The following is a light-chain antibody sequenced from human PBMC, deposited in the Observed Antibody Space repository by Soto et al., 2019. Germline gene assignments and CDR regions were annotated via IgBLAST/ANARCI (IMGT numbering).Light chain of an antibody. CDR1: ENVSNNY. V-gene: IGKV3-20*01. CDR2: GSS. Sequence: EIVLTQSPGTLSLSPGERATLSCRASENVSNNYLAWYQQKPGQAHRLLIFGSSDRAAGIPDRFSGSGSGTDFTLTISRLEPEDFAVYYWQQYGSSPPYTFGQGTKLEIK. CDR3: QQYGSSPPYT. J-gene: IGKJ2*01.